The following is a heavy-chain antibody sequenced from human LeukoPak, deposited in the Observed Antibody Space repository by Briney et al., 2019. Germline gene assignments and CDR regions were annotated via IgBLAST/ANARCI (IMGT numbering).Heavy chain of an antibody. Sequence: PGRSLRLSCAASGFTFSSYAMHWVRQVPGKGLEWVAVISYDGSNKYYADSVKGRFTISRDNSKNTLYLQMNSLRAEDTAVYYCARDCWTGFIAARPGAFDIWGQGTMVTVSS. V-gene: IGHV3-30-3*01. CDR3: ARDCWTGFIAARPGAFDI. J-gene: IGHJ3*02. CDR1: GFTFSSYA. CDR2: ISYDGSNK. D-gene: IGHD6-6*01.